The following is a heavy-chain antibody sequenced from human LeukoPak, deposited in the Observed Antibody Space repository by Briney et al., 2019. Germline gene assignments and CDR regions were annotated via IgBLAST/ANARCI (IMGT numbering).Heavy chain of an antibody. J-gene: IGHJ1*01. V-gene: IGHV4-59*01. CDR2: IYNSGGT. CDR1: GGSISIYY. D-gene: IGHD1-26*01. Sequence: PSETLSLTCSVSGGSISIYYWSWIRQPPGKGLEWIGYIYNSGGTNYNPSLKSRVTISVDTSKNQFSLKLTSVTAADTAVYYCARDLELGYWGQGTLVTVSS. CDR3: ARDLELGY.